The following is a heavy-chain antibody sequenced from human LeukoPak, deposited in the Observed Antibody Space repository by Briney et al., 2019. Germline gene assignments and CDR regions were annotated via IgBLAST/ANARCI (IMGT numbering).Heavy chain of an antibody. J-gene: IGHJ5*02. Sequence: SETLSLTCTVSGGSISRYYWSWIRQPPGKGLEWIGYIYYSGSTNYNPSLKSRVTISVDTSKNQFSLKLSSVTAADTAVYYCARFLLYDSSFDPWGQGTLVTVSS. CDR3: ARFLLYDSSFDP. V-gene: IGHV4-59*08. CDR2: IYYSGST. D-gene: IGHD3-3*01. CDR1: GGSISRYY.